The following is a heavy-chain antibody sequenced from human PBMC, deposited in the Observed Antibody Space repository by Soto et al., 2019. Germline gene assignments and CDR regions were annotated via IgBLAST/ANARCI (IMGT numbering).Heavy chain of an antibody. J-gene: IGHJ4*02. CDR1: GFTFSSYE. Sequence: DVQLLEAGGGLVPPGGSLRLSCAASGFTFSSYEVDWVRHSPGKGLEWISYISTSGSAKYYADSVKGRFTISRDNTKNSLYLHMDSLRVEDTAVYYCARELATTQGFDYWGQGTLVTVSS. V-gene: IGHV3-48*03. CDR2: ISTSGSAK. D-gene: IGHD5-12*01. CDR3: ARELATTQGFDY.